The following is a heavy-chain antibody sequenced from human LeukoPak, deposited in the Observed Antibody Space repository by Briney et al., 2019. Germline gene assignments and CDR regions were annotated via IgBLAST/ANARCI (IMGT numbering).Heavy chain of an antibody. CDR2: IYTNGNT. CDR1: GGSISSYY. V-gene: IGHV4-4*07. Sequence: SETLSLTCTVSGGSISSYYWSWIRQPAGKGLEWIGRIYTNGNTNYTPSLKSRVTMSVDTSKNQFSLKLSSVTAADTAVYYCARGSIAALDPWGQGTLVTVSS. CDR3: ARGSIAALDP. D-gene: IGHD6-6*01. J-gene: IGHJ5*02.